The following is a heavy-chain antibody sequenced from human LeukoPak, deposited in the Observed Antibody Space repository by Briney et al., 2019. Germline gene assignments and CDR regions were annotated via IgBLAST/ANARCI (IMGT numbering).Heavy chain of an antibody. CDR2: MNPNSGNT. V-gene: IGHV1-8*01. Sequence: ASVKVSCKASGYTFTSYDINWVRQAPGQGLEWMGWMNPNSGNTGYAQKFQGRVTMTRNTSISTAYMELSSLRSEDTAVYYCALLYYYDSSGYYYGGWFDPWGQGTLVTVSS. J-gene: IGHJ5*02. D-gene: IGHD3-22*01. CDR3: ALLYYYDSSGYYYGGWFDP. CDR1: GYTFTSYD.